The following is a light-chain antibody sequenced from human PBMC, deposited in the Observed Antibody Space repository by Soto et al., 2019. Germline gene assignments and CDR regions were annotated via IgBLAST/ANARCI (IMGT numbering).Light chain of an antibody. CDR3: AAWDDSVFGPV. J-gene: IGLJ3*02. CDR2: SHY. CDR1: SSNIGSNR. Sequence: QSVLIQPRSASGTPGQRVTISCSGSSSNIGSNRVDWYQQFPGMAPKLLIYSHYERPSGVPDRFSASKSGTSASLAISGLQSGDAADYFCAAWDDSVFGPVFGGGTKLTVL. V-gene: IGLV1-44*01.